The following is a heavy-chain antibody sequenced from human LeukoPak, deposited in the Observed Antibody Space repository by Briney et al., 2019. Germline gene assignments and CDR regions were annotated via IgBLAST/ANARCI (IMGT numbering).Heavy chain of an antibody. V-gene: IGHV3-48*04. D-gene: IGHD1-14*01. CDR3: ARDDPEYYGMDV. J-gene: IGHJ6*02. Sequence: GGSLRLSCAAPGFTFSSYSMNWVRQAPGKGLEWVSYISSSSSTIYYVDSVKGRFTISRDNAKNSLYLQMNSLRAEDTAVYYCARDDPEYYGMDVWGQGTTVTVSS. CDR1: GFTFSSYS. CDR2: ISSSSSTI.